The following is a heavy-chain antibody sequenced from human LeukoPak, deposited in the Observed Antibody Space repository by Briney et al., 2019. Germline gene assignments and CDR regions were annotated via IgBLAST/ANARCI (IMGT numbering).Heavy chain of an antibody. CDR3: ARSSGGITMVRGVKLYGMDV. V-gene: IGHV4-34*01. CDR2: INHSGST. CDR1: GGSFSGYY. Sequence: SETLSLTCAVYGGSFSGYYWSWIRQPPGKGLEWIGEINHSGSTNYNPSLKSRVTISADTSKNQFSLKLSSVTAADTAVYYCARSSGGITMVRGVKLYGMDVWGKGTTVTVSS. D-gene: IGHD3-10*01. J-gene: IGHJ6*04.